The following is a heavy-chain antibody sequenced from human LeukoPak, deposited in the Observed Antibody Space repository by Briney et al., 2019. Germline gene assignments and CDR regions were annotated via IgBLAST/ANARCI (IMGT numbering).Heavy chain of an antibody. CDR3: AKGPLIEVAGTTWDY. Sequence: GGSLRLSCAATGLTFSSYAMSWVRQAPGRGPEWVSDISGSGVTTHYADSVKGRFSISRDNSKNTLYLQMSSLRVEDTAVYYCAKGPLIEVAGTTWDYWGQGTLVTVSS. CDR1: GLTFSSYA. CDR2: ISGSGVTT. J-gene: IGHJ4*02. D-gene: IGHD6-19*01. V-gene: IGHV3-23*01.